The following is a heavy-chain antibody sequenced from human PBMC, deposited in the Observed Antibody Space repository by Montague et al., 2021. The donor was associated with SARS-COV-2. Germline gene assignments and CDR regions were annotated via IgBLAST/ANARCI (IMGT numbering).Heavy chain of an antibody. Sequence: SLSLSCSASEFTFSNYVMNWVRQAPGKGLEWVSAITDSGGSTFYADSVKGRFTISRDNSKNTVYLQMNTLRAEDTAIYYCAKTGGIIAADTWGQGTLVTVSS. J-gene: IGHJ4*02. CDR1: EFTFSNYV. CDR2: ITDSGGST. D-gene: IGHD6-13*01. V-gene: IGHV3-23*01. CDR3: AKTGGIIAADT.